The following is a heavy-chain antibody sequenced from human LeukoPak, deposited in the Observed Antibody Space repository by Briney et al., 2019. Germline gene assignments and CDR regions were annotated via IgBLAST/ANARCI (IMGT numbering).Heavy chain of an antibody. D-gene: IGHD3-16*02. CDR3: ARVAFGGVIVLYYFDY. V-gene: IGHV3-7*01. CDR1: GFTFSSYW. J-gene: IGHJ4*02. Sequence: PGGSLRLSCAASGFTFSSYWMSWVRQAPGKGLEWVANIKQDGSEKYYVDSVKGRFTISRDNAKNSLYLQMNSLRAEDTAVYYCARVAFGGVIVLYYFDYWGQGTLVTVSS. CDR2: IKQDGSEK.